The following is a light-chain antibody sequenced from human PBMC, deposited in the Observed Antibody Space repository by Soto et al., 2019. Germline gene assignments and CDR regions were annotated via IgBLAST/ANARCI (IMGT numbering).Light chain of an antibody. CDR3: QQYHYWWT. V-gene: IGKV3-15*01. Sequence: EIVMTQSPATLSVSPGERATLSCRASQSVNNNLAWYQQKPGQAPRLLIYGASTRATGIPARFSGSGSGTEFTLTISSLHSEDLAVYYCQQYHYWWTFGQGTKV. CDR1: QSVNNN. CDR2: GAS. J-gene: IGKJ1*01.